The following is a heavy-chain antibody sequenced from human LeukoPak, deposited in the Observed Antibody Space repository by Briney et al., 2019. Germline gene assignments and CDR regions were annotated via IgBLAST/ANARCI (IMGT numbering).Heavy chain of an antibody. Sequence: GGSLRLSCAASGFTFSSYSMNWVRQAPGKGLEWVSSISGSSSYIYYADSVKGRFTISRDNAKNSLYLQMNSLRAEDTAVYYCARKVRWLYDYWGQGTLVTVSS. CDR2: ISGSSSYI. CDR1: GFTFSSYS. J-gene: IGHJ4*02. CDR3: ARKVRWLYDY. V-gene: IGHV3-21*01. D-gene: IGHD5-12*01.